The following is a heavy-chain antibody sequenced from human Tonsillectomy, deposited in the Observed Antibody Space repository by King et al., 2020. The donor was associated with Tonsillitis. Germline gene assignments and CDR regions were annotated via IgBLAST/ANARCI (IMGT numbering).Heavy chain of an antibody. D-gene: IGHD5-12*01. CDR2: TYYRSKWFN. CDR3: ARAGWSGYDSRQYRYFDL. CDR1: GDSVSSNSAA. V-gene: IGHV6-1*01. Sequence: VQLQQSGPGLVKPSQTLSLTCAISGDSVSSNSAAWNWIRQSPSSGLEWLGGTYYRSKWFNDYAVSVKSRITINPDTSKNQFSLQLNSVTPVDTAVYYWARAGWSGYDSRQYRYFDLWGRGPLVTVSS. J-gene: IGHJ2*01.